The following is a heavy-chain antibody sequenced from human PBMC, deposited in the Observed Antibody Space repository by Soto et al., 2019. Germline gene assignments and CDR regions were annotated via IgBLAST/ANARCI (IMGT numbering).Heavy chain of an antibody. J-gene: IGHJ4*02. Sequence: QVHLVESGGGVVQPGGSLRLSCAASGFNFRGFTMHWVRQAPDKGLEWLSVISYAGDYKNYADSVRGRISISRDNSKNTLFLQMNSLRPDDTAVYFCAREPWGYSGSANHFDYWGQGSLVIVSS. CDR2: ISYAGDYK. CDR3: AREPWGYSGSANHFDY. CDR1: GFNFRGFT. V-gene: IGHV3-30-3*01. D-gene: IGHD6-25*01.